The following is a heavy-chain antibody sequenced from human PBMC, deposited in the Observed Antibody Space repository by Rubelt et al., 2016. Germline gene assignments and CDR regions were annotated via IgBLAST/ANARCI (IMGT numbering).Heavy chain of an antibody. J-gene: IGHJ4*02. CDR3: ARTKTVEIATMPIAY. CDR1: GYTFTSYY. Sequence: QVQLVQSGAEVKKPGASVKVSCKASGYTFTSYYMHWVRQAPGQGLVWMGIIHPRGGSTSYAQKVKGRVTMTRDTFTTRVYMELSSVRSEGTAVYYCARTKTVEIATMPIAYWGQGTLVTVSS. V-gene: IGHV1-46*01. D-gene: IGHD5-24*01. CDR2: IHPRGGST.